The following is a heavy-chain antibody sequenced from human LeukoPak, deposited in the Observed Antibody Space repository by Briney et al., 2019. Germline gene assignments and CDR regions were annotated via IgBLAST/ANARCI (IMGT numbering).Heavy chain of an antibody. J-gene: IGHJ4*02. CDR3: ARAYYDYVWGSYRYYLDY. V-gene: IGHV4-34*01. D-gene: IGHD3-16*02. CDR2: INHSGST. Sequence: SETLALTCAVYGGSFSGYYWSWIRQPPGKGLEWIGEINHSGSTNYNPSLKSRVTISVDTSKNQFSLKLSSVTAADTAVYYCARAYYDYVWGSYRYYLDYWGQGTLDTVSS. CDR1: GGSFSGYY.